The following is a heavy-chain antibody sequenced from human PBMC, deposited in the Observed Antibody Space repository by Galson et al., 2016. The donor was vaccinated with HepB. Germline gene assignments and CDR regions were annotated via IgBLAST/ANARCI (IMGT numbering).Heavy chain of an antibody. Sequence: SLRLSCAASGFTFSDYYMNWIRQAPGKGLEWISYISSRSSTIYYADSVKGRFTISRDKSKNSLYLQMNSLRAEDTAVYYCARAPVTSTTCCYYFDYWGQGTLVTVSS. J-gene: IGHJ4*02. V-gene: IGHV3-11*04. D-gene: IGHD2-2*01. CDR2: ISSRSSTI. CDR1: GFTFSDYY. CDR3: ARAPVTSTTCCYYFDY.